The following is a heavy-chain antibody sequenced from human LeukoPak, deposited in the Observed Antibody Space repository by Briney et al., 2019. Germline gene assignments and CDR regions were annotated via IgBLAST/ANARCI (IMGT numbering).Heavy chain of an antibody. CDR2: ISGSGTRT. CDR1: GFTFSSYA. CDR3: AKDRSTETSYYYSYGMDI. D-gene: IGHD2-2*01. V-gene: IGHV3-23*01. J-gene: IGHJ6*02. Sequence: GGSLRLSCAVSGFTFSSYAMSWVRQAPGKGLDWVSFISGSGTRTYHADSVKGRFTISRDNSRNTLYLQMNSLRAEDTAIYYCAKDRSTETSYYYSYGMDIWGQGTTVTVSS.